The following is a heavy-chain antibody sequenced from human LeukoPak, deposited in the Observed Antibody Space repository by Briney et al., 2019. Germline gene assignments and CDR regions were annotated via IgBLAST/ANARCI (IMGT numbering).Heavy chain of an antibody. CDR1: GDSITSYY. D-gene: IGHD3-3*01. CDR2: IYTSGST. Sequence: SETLSLTCTVSGDSITSYYCSWVRQPAGKGLEWIGCIYTSGSTNYNPSLKSRVTLSVDTSKNQFSLKLTAVTAADTAVYYCARERLEMPDYYYYHSRDVWGKGTTVTVSS. CDR3: ARERLEMPDYYYYHSRDV. J-gene: IGHJ6*03. V-gene: IGHV4-4*07.